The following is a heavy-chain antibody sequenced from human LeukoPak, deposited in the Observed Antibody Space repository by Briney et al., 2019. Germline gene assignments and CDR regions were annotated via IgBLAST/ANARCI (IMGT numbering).Heavy chain of an antibody. J-gene: IGHJ4*02. CDR2: IYYSGST. CDR3: AIRYCSSTSCWDY. CDR1: GGSISSSSYY. D-gene: IGHD2-2*01. Sequence: PSETLSLTCTVSGGSISSSSYYWGWIRQPPGKGLEWIGSIYYSGSTYYNPSLKSRVTISVDTSKNQFSLKLSSVTAADTAVYYCAIRYCSSTSCWDYWGQGTLVTVSS. V-gene: IGHV4-39*07.